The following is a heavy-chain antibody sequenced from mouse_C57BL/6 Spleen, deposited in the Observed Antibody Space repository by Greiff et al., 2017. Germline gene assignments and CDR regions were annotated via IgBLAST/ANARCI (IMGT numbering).Heavy chain of an antibody. J-gene: IGHJ2*01. CDR1: GYTFTSYW. CDR2: IDPSDSYT. V-gene: IGHV1-69*01. CDR3: ARDSSGYDYFDY. D-gene: IGHD3-2*02. Sequence: VQLQQSGAELVMPGASVKLSCKASGYTFTSYWMHWVKQRPGQGLEWIGEIDPSDSYTNYNQKFKGKSTLTVDKSSSTAYMQLSSLTSEDSAVYYCARDSSGYDYFDYWGQGTTLTVSS.